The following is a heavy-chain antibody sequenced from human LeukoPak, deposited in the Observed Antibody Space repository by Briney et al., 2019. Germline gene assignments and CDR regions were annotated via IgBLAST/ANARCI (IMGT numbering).Heavy chain of an antibody. Sequence: SETLSLTCAAYGGAFSDYSWSWIRQPPGKGLEWIGEINHSGSTNYNPSLKSRVTISVDTSKNQFSLKLTSVTAADTAVYYCARALGTGWSQKEWGQGTLVTVSS. J-gene: IGHJ4*02. D-gene: IGHD6-19*01. V-gene: IGHV4-34*01. CDR2: INHSGST. CDR1: GGAFSDYS. CDR3: ARALGTGWSQKE.